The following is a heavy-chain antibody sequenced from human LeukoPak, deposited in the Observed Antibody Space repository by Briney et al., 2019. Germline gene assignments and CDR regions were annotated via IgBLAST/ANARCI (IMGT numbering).Heavy chain of an antibody. CDR1: GGSINSYY. CDR2: IYTSGTT. J-gene: IGHJ4*02. Sequence: SETLSLTCTVSGGSINSYYWSWIRQPAGKGVEWIGRIYTSGTTHYNPSLKSRVTMSVDTSKNQFSLKLSSVTAADTAVYYCARLSTVTTSFDYWGQGTLVTVSS. CDR3: ARLSTVTTSFDY. D-gene: IGHD4-17*01. V-gene: IGHV4-4*07.